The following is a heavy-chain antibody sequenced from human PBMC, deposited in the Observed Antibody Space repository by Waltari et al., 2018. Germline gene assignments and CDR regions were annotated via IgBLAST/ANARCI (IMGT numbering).Heavy chain of an antibody. V-gene: IGHV1-2*02. J-gene: IGHJ4*02. CDR3: ARGSSRVDF. D-gene: IGHD2-2*01. Sequence: QVQLVQSGAEVRKPGASVTVSCKASGYICTGIYINWVRQAPGQGFEWMGWINPHSGDTNYAQKFRGRITMTRDTAITTAYIELSSLTSDDTAVYYCARGSSRVDFWGQGTLVTVSS. CDR2: INPHSGDT. CDR1: GYICTGIY.